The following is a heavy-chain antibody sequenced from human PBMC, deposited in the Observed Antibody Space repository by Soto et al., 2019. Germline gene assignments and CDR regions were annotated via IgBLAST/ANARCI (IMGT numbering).Heavy chain of an antibody. V-gene: IGHV4-59*01. CDR3: ERSSETAMGDFDY. Sequence: PSETLSLTCTVSGGSISSYYWSWIRQPPGKGLEWIGYIYYSGSTNYNPSLKSRVTISVDTSKNQFSLLLSSVTSVYTAVYYGERSSETAMGDFDYWGQGILVTVSS. CDR2: IYYSGST. D-gene: IGHD5-18*01. CDR1: GGSISSYY. J-gene: IGHJ4*02.